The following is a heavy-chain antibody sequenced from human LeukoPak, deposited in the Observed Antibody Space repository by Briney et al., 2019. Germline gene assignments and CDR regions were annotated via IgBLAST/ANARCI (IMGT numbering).Heavy chain of an antibody. Sequence: SETLSLTCTVSGGSISSGDYYWSWIRQPPGTGLEWIGYIYYSGSTYYNPPLKSRVTISVDTSKNQFSLKLSSVTAADTAVYYCARGAVPAAISLWGQGTLVTVSS. D-gene: IGHD2-2*01. V-gene: IGHV4-30-4*01. J-gene: IGHJ4*02. CDR1: GGSISSGDYY. CDR2: IYYSGST. CDR3: ARGAVPAAISL.